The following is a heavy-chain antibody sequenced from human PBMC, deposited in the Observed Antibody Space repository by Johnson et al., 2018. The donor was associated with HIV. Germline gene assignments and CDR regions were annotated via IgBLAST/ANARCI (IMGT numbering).Heavy chain of an antibody. CDR1: GFIFSNYG. CDR3: TTAVDGAPDAFDI. Sequence: VQLVESGGGVVQPGESLRLSCVASGFIFSNYGVHWVRQAPGKGLEWVGRIKSKTDGGTTDYAAPVKGKFTISRDDSKNTLYLQMNSLKTEDTAVYYCTTAVDGAPDAFDIWGQGTMVTVSS. V-gene: IGHV3-15*01. D-gene: IGHD4-17*01. J-gene: IGHJ3*02. CDR2: IKSKTDGGTT.